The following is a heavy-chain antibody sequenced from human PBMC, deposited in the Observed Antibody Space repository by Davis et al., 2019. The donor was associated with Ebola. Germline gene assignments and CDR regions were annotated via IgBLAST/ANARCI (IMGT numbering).Heavy chain of an antibody. D-gene: IGHD1-1*01. V-gene: IGHV4-59*11. Sequence: PSETLSLTCTVSGDTTAIHYYSWVRQSPGKGLEWIGSVYKSGGTDYNPPLKSRVTISLDTSKTQVSLNLNSVTAADTAIYFCAGIGNNWHSPLDYWGQGTRITVSS. CDR3: AGIGNNWHSPLDY. CDR1: GDTTAIHY. J-gene: IGHJ4*02. CDR2: VYKSGGT.